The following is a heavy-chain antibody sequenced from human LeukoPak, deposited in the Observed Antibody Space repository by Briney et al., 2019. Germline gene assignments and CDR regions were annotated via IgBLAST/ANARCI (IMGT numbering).Heavy chain of an antibody. J-gene: IGHJ6*02. V-gene: IGHV3-33*01. CDR2: IWYDGSNK. CDR3: ARDLHCSSGWYVYYYYGMDV. D-gene: IGHD6-19*01. Sequence: GWSLRLSCAASGFTFSSYGMHWVRQAPGKGLEWVAVIWYDGSNKYYADSVKGRFTISRDNSKNTLYLQMNSLRAEDTAVYYCARDLHCSSGWYVYYYYGMDVWGQGTTVTVSS. CDR1: GFTFSSYG.